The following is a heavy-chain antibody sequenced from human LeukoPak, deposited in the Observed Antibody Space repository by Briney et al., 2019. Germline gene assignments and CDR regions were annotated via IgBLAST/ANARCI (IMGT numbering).Heavy chain of an antibody. V-gene: IGHV5-51*01. CDR3: ARHYASGTYYNPLGY. Sequence: GGSLKISCQGSGHSFTTNWIAWVRQMPGKGLEWMGTSYPGDSDTRYSPSFRGQVTISADKSISTTYLQWSSLKASDTAMYYCARHYASGTYYNPLGYWGQGTLVTVSS. CDR1: GHSFTTNW. D-gene: IGHD3-10*01. CDR2: SYPGDSDT. J-gene: IGHJ4*02.